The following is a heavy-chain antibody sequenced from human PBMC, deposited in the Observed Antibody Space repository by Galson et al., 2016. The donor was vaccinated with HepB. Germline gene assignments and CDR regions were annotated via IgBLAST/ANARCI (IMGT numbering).Heavy chain of an antibody. Sequence: CAISGDSVSSDVGVWNWIRQSPSRGLEWLGRTYYRSHWYYDYAVAVKTRLVINPDTSRNQFSLQLTSVTVEDTAVYYCTRVNHLGRGFNVWGQGTTVTVSS. V-gene: IGHV6-1*01. D-gene: IGHD1-14*01. J-gene: IGHJ6*02. CDR2: TYYRSHWYY. CDR1: GDSVSSDVGV. CDR3: TRVNHLGRGFNV.